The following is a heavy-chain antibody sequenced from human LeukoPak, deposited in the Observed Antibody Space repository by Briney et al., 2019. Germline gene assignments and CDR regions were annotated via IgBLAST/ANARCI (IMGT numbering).Heavy chain of an antibody. J-gene: IGHJ4*02. D-gene: IGHD3-16*02. CDR3: ARWGPGRLGGLSSTFDY. CDR1: GYTFTSYY. Sequence: ASVKVSCKASGYTFTSYYMHWVRQAPGQGLEWMGIINPSGGSTSYAQKFQGRVTMTRDTSTSTVYMELSSLRSEDTAVYYCARWGPGRLGGLSSTFDYWGQGTLVTVSS. CDR2: INPSGGST. V-gene: IGHV1-46*01.